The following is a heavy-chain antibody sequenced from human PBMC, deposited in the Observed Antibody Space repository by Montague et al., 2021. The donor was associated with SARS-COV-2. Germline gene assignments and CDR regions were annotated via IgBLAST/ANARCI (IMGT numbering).Heavy chain of an antibody. V-gene: IGHV2-5*02. D-gene: IGHD3-3*01. CDR1: GFSLSTSAVG. J-gene: IGHJ5*02. CDR2: IYWDDDK. Sequence: PALVKPTQTLTLTCTFPGFSLSTSAVGVGWIRQPPGKALQWLALIYWDDDKRYSPSLKTRLTVTKDTSKNQVVLTMTNMDSVDTATYYCAHLHTGFWSAYYSTWGQGTLVTVSS. CDR3: AHLHTGFWSAYYST.